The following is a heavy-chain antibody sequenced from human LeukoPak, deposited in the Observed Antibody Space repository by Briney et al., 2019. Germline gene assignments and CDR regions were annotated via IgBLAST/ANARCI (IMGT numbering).Heavy chain of an antibody. J-gene: IGHJ4*02. CDR3: VRDQNWAFDY. V-gene: IGHV3-48*01. D-gene: IGHD7-27*01. CDR1: GFTFNTYA. CDR2: INTKSKSI. Sequence: PGGCLRLSCAASGFTFNTYAMNWVRQAPGKGLEWLSFINTKSKSIYYADSVKGRFTISRDNAKNSLYLQMNSLRAEDTALYYCVRDQNWAFDYWGQGTLVTVPS.